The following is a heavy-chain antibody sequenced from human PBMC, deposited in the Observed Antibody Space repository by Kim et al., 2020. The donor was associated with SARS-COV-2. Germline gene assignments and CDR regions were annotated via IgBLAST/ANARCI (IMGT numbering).Heavy chain of an antibody. CDR2: ITSSSSYI. D-gene: IGHD2-8*01. V-gene: IGHV3-21*06. Sequence: GGSLRLSCAASGFTFSNHNMNWVRQAAGKGLEWVSSITSSSSYIYYADSVKGRFTISRDNAKNSLYLQMNSLRAEDTAVYFCARDPKWNYGMDVWGQGNTVTVSS. CDR1: GFTFSNHN. CDR3: ARDPKWNYGMDV. J-gene: IGHJ6*02.